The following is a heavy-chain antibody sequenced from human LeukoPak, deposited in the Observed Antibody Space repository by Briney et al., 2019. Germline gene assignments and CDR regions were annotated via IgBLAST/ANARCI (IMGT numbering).Heavy chain of an antibody. V-gene: IGHV3-7*01. CDR3: HLSYSSSWIDS. CDR2: IKQDGSEK. D-gene: IGHD6-13*01. CDR1: GFTFSSYW. J-gene: IGHJ4*02. Sequence: GGSLRLSCAASGFTFSSYWMSWVRQAPGKGLEWVANIKQDGSEKYYVDSVKGRFTISRDNAKNSLFLQMNSLRAEDTAVYYCHLSYSSSWIDSWGQGTLVTVSS.